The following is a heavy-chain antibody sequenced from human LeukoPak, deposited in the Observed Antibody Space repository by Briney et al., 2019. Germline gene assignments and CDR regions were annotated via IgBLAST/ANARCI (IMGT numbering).Heavy chain of an antibody. CDR3: ASSASGYSYGYGGFDY. V-gene: IGHV4-31*03. CDR2: IYYSGST. Sequence: PSETLSLTCTVSGGSISSGGYYWSWIRQHPGKGLEWIGYIYYSGSTYYNPSLKSRVTISVDTSKNQFSLKLSSVTAADTAVYYCASSASGYSYGYGGFDYWGQGTLVTVSS. J-gene: IGHJ4*02. CDR1: GGSISSGGYY. D-gene: IGHD5-18*01.